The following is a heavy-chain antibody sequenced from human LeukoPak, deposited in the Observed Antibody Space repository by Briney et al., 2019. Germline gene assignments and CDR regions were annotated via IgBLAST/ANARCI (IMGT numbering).Heavy chain of an antibody. V-gene: IGHV3-23*01. Sequence: QTGGSLRLSCVASGFTFNNYFMRWVRQAPGKGLEWVSTISGSGGNTYYADFVKGRFTISRDNSKNTLYLQMNTLRAEDTAVYYCAKVGSSWYGPRWDAFDIWGQGTMVTVSS. CDR1: GFTFNNYF. CDR2: ISGSGGNT. CDR3: AKVGSSWYGPRWDAFDI. J-gene: IGHJ3*02. D-gene: IGHD6-13*01.